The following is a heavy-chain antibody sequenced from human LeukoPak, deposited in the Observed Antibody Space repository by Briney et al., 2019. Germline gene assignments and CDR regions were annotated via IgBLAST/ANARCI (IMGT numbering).Heavy chain of an antibody. CDR2: IRYDGSNK. Sequence: PGVFLRLSCAASGFTFSSYGMHWVRQAPGKGLEWVAFIRYDGSNKYCADSVKGRFTISRDNSKNTLYLQMNSLRAEDTAVYYCGAKTWFGELFVDYWGQGTLVTVTS. CDR1: GFTFSSYG. CDR3: GAKTWFGELFVDY. V-gene: IGHV3-30*02. J-gene: IGHJ4*02. D-gene: IGHD3-10*01.